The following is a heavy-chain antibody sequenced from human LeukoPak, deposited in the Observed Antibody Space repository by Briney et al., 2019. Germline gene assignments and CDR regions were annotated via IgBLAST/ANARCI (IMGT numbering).Heavy chain of an antibody. D-gene: IGHD6-19*01. Sequence: GGSLRLSCAASGFTFSSWGMHWVRQAPGKGLEWVAVIWYDGSKKYYADSVKGRFTISRDDSKNTLYLQMNSLRAEDTAVYYCARDGGAGLDYWGQGTLVTVSS. V-gene: IGHV3-33*01. CDR3: ARDGGAGLDY. CDR1: GFTFSSWG. J-gene: IGHJ4*02. CDR2: IWYDGSKK.